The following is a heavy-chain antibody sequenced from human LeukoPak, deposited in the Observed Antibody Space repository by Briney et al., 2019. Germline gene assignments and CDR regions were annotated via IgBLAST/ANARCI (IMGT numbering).Heavy chain of an antibody. D-gene: IGHD4-17*01. CDR1: GFTFSSYA. CDR3: AKETTVTPGNVNWFDP. Sequence: GGSLRLSCAASGFTFSSYAMTWVRQAPGKGLEWVSTISGSGGDTYYADSVKGRFTISRDNFKNTMNLQMKSLRAEDTAVYYCAKETTVTPGNVNWFDPWGQGTLVTVSS. V-gene: IGHV3-23*01. J-gene: IGHJ5*02. CDR2: ISGSGGDT.